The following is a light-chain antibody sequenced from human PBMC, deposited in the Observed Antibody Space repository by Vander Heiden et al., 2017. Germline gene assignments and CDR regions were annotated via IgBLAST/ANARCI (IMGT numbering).Light chain of an antibody. CDR2: GAS. J-gene: IGKJ2*01. V-gene: IGKV3-20*01. CDR1: QSVSSSY. Sequence: IVLTQSPGTLSLSPGERATLSCRASQSVSSSYLAWYQQKPGQAPRLLIYGASSRATGIPDRFSGSGYGTDFTLTISILEPEDFAVYYCQQNGSSPPYTFGQGTKVEIK. CDR3: QQNGSSPPYT.